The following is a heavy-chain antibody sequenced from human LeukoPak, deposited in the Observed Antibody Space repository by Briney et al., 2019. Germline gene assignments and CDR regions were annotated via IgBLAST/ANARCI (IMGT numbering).Heavy chain of an antibody. D-gene: IGHD4/OR15-4a*01. CDR1: GFTFSNYD. J-gene: IGHJ2*01. CDR3: ARDLQAALTTKVWGSDV. V-gene: IGHV3-48*03. Sequence: GGSLSLSCAASGFTFSNYDMNWVRQAPGKGLEWVSYISGRGDVIYYADSVKGRFTISRDNAKNSLYLQMNSLRAEDTAVYYCARDLQAALTTKVWGSDVWSRGTLVTVSS. CDR2: ISGRGDVI.